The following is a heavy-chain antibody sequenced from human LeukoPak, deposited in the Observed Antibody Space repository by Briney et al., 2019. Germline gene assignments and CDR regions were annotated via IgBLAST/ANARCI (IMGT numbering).Heavy chain of an antibody. D-gene: IGHD3-10*01. Sequence: GTSLRLSCEASGFIFSTYAFHWVRQAPGKGPEWMAFITYDGSDTYFADSVKGRFTLSRDNSKNALYLRMNSLRTADTAVYYCARPGGYAFDIWGQGTMVTVSS. J-gene: IGHJ3*02. V-gene: IGHV3-30*04. CDR1: GFIFSTYA. CDR2: ITYDGSDT. CDR3: ARPGGYAFDI.